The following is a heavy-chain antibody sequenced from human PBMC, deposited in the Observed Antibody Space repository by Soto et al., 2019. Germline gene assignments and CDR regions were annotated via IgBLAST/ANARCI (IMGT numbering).Heavy chain of an antibody. D-gene: IGHD3-3*01. V-gene: IGHV4-59*01. CDR3: ARAGDYHFWSGYSNEPFDI. J-gene: IGHJ3*02. CDR2: IYYSGST. Sequence: SETLSLTCTVSSGSMSGYYWNWIRQPPGKGLEWIGYIYYSGSTNYNPSLKSRVTISVDTSKNQFSLKLSSVTAADTAVYYCARAGDYHFWSGYSNEPFDIWGQATMVTVSS. CDR1: SGSMSGYY.